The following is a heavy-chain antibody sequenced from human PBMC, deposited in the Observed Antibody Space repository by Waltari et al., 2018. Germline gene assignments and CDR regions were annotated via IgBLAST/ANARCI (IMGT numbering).Heavy chain of an antibody. CDR1: GGSFSGYY. D-gene: IGHD6-6*01. Sequence: QVQLQQWGAGLLTPSETLSLTCAVYGGSFSGYYWSWIRQPPGKGLEWIGEINHSGSTNYNPSLKSRVTISVDTSKNQFSLKLSSVTAADTAVYYCARSGIAARPRWFDPWGQGTLVTVSS. J-gene: IGHJ5*02. V-gene: IGHV4-34*01. CDR2: INHSGST. CDR3: ARSGIAARPRWFDP.